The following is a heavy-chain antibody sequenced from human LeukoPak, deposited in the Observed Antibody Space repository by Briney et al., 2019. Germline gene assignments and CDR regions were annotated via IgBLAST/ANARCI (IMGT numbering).Heavy chain of an antibody. D-gene: IGHD3-16*01. CDR2: ISGSGDST. CDR1: GFTFSDYY. V-gene: IGHV3-23*01. J-gene: IGHJ3*02. Sequence: PGGSLRLSCAASGFTFSDYYMSWIRQAPGKGLEWVSAISGSGDSTYYADSVKGRFTISRDNSKNTLYLQMNSLRAEDTAVYYCAKNTPAYVAFDIWGQGTMVTVSS. CDR3: AKNTPAYVAFDI.